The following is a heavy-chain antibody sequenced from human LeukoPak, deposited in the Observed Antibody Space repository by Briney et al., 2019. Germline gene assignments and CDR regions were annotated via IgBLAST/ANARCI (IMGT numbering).Heavy chain of an antibody. CDR1: GGSISSYY. CDR3: AREGDSYNYYFDY. CDR2: IYYSGRT. V-gene: IGHV4-59*01. Sequence: SETLSLTCSVSGGSISSYYWSWIRQPPGRGLEWIGYIYYSGRTSYNPSLKSRVTISVDTSKNQFSLKLSSVTTADTAVYYCAREGDSYNYYFDYWGQGTLVTVSS. D-gene: IGHD5-24*01. J-gene: IGHJ4*02.